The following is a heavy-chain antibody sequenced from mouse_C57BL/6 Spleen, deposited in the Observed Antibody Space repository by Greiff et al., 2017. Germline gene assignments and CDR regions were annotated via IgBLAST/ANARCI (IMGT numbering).Heavy chain of an antibody. CDR1: GFSLTRYG. Sequence: VKLMESGPGLVAPSQSLSLSCTVSGFSLTRYGVDWVRQPPGKGLEWLGVIWGGGSTNYNSALMYRLSISKYNSKSHVFLKMNRLQADDTAMYYCAKHGDGYSMDYWGQGTSVTVSA. D-gene: IGHD2-3*01. V-gene: IGHV2-9*01. CDR3: AKHGDGYSMDY. J-gene: IGHJ4*01. CDR2: IWGGGST.